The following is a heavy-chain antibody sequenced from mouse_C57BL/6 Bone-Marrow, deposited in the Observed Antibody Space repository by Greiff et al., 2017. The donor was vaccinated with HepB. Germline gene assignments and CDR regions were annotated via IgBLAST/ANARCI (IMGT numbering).Heavy chain of an antibody. CDR1: GFNIKNTY. V-gene: IGHV14-3*01. CDR2: IDPANGNT. Sequence: DVKLQESVAELVRPGASVKLSCTASGFNIKNTYMHWVKQRPEQGLEWIGRIDPANGNTKYAPKFQGKATITADTSSNTAYLQLSSLTSEDTAIYYCARVITTVVGDFDYWGQGTTLTVSS. D-gene: IGHD1-1*01. CDR3: ARVITTVVGDFDY. J-gene: IGHJ2*01.